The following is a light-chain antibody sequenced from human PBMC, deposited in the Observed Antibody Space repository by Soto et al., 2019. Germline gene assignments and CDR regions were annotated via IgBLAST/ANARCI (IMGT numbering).Light chain of an antibody. J-gene: IGKJ1*01. CDR1: QSITTS. CDR2: AAS. V-gene: IGKV1-27*01. CDR3: QKYNSAPWT. Sequence: DIQMTQSPSSRSASVGDRVTITCRASQSITTSLNWYQQKAGKAPKLLIYAASTLQSGVPSRFSGSGSGTDFTLPISSLQPEDVATYYCQKYNSAPWTFGQGTKVEIK.